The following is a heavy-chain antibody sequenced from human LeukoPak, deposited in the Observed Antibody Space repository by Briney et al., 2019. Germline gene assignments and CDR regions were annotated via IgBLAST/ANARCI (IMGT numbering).Heavy chain of an antibody. CDR2: ISYEGSYK. CDR3: AGDPAYGDYPNFDY. V-gene: IGHV3-30*04. Sequence: GRSLRLSCAASGFTFSSYAMHWVRQAPGKGLEWVAFISYEGSYKYYADSVKGRFTISRDNSKNTLYLQMNSLRVEDTAVYYCAGDPAYGDYPNFDYCGQRAMVIVFS. CDR1: GFTFSSYA. D-gene: IGHD4-17*01. J-gene: IGHJ4*02.